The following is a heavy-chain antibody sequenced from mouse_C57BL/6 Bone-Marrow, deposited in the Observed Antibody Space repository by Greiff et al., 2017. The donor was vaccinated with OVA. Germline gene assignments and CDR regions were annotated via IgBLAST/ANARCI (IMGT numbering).Heavy chain of an antibody. V-gene: IGHV1-76*01. CDR3: ARTYGNYDFDY. D-gene: IGHD2-1*01. CDR1: GYTFTDYY. Sequence: QVTLKVSGAELVRPGASVKLSCKASGYTFTDYYINWVKQRPGQGLEWIARIYPGSGNTYYNEKFKGKATLTAEKSSSTAYMQLSSLTSEDSAVYFCARTYGNYDFDYWGQGTTLTVSS. J-gene: IGHJ2*01. CDR2: IYPGSGNT.